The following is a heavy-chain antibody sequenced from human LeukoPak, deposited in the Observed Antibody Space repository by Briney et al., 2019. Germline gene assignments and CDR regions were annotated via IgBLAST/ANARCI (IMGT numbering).Heavy chain of an antibody. D-gene: IGHD2-15*01. CDR3: ARDQAQSGVAATFRY. Sequence: GGSLRLSCAASGFTFSSYWMSWVRQAPGKGLEWVANIKQDGSEKYYVDSVKGRFTISRDNAKNSPYLQMNSLRAEDTAVYYCARDQAQSGVAATFRYWGQGTLVTVSS. CDR1: GFTFSSYW. J-gene: IGHJ4*02. CDR2: IKQDGSEK. V-gene: IGHV3-7*01.